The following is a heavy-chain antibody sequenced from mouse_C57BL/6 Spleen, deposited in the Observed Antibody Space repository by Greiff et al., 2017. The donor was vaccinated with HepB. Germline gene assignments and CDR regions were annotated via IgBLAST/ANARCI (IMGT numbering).Heavy chain of an antibody. CDR2: TYPRSGNT. Sequence: VQLQQSGAELARPGASVKLSCKASGYTFTSYGISWVKQRTGQGLEWIGETYPRSGNTYYNEKFKGKATLTADKSSSTAYMELRSLTSEDSAVYFCARDSSGYVPAWFAYWGQGTLVTVSA. J-gene: IGHJ3*01. CDR3: ARDSSGYVPAWFAY. V-gene: IGHV1-81*01. D-gene: IGHD3-2*02. CDR1: GYTFTSYG.